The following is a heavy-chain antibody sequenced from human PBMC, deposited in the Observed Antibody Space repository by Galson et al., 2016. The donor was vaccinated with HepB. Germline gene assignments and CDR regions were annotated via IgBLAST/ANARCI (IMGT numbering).Heavy chain of an antibody. V-gene: IGHV3-9*01. CDR3: VRDIADARWARTINDAFDF. J-gene: IGHJ3*01. CDR2: ISWNSGTI. D-gene: IGHD4-23*01. Sequence: SLRLSCAASGFTFDDYAIHWVRQAPGKSLEWVSGISWNSGTIGYADSVKGRFTISRDNPKNSLYLQMNSLRAEDTALYYCVRDIADARWARTINDAFDFWGQVTMVTVSS. CDR1: GFTFDDYA.